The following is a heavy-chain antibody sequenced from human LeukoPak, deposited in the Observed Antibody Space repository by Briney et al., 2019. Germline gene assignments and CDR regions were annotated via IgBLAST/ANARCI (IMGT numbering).Heavy chain of an antibody. J-gene: IGHJ4*02. V-gene: IGHV3-7*01. D-gene: IGHD2-2*01. CDR3: SRLYCGSTNCGSFDH. CDR1: GFTLSSYW. CDR2: IKEDGSQK. Sequence: GGSLRLSCAASGFTLSSYWMNWVRQAPGKGLEWVANIKEDGSQKNYVDSVKGRFTISRDNAQNSLYLQMNSLRADDTAVYYCSRLYCGSTNCGSFDHWGQGTLVTVSS.